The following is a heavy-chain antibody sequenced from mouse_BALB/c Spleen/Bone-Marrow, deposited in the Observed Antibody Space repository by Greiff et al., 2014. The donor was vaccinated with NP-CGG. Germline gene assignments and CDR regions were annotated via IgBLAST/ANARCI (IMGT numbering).Heavy chain of an antibody. D-gene: IGHD2-4*01. V-gene: IGHV1S132*01. CDR3: ARKGISTVIATAYYFDY. CDR2: IFPGTGTT. J-gene: IGHJ2*01. Sequence: VKLMESGAELVKPGASVKLSCKTSGYTFTSYWIQWVKQRPGQGLGWIGEIFPGTGTTYYNEKFKDKATLTIDTSSSTAYMQLSSLISEDSAVYFCARKGISTVIATAYYFDYWGQGSTLTVSS. CDR1: GYTFTSYW.